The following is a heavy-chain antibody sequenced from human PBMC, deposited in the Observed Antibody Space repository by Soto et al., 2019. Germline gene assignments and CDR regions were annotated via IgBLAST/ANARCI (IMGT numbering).Heavy chain of an antibody. J-gene: IGHJ4*02. CDR2: ISAYNGNT. V-gene: IGHV1-18*01. CDR1: GYTFTSYG. Sequence: ASVKVSCKASGYTFTSYGISWVRQAPGQGLEWMGWISAYNGNTNYAQKLQGRVTMTTDTSTITAYMELTSLRSDDTAVDSCTSDDPPLSPDYWGQRTLGTVSS. CDR3: TSDDPPLSPDY.